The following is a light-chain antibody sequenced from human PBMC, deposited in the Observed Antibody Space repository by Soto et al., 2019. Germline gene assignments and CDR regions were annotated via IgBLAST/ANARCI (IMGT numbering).Light chain of an antibody. CDR1: SSDIGSNNY. CDR3: SAYTTTTRL. V-gene: IGLV2-14*01. J-gene: IGLJ3*02. Sequence: QSALTQPASVSGSPGQSITISCTGTSSDIGSNNYVSWFQQRPGKAPTLLIYEVSNRPSGVSTHFSGSKSGTTASLTISGLVPEDDDEYYCSAYTTTTRLFGGGTKLTVL. CDR2: EVS.